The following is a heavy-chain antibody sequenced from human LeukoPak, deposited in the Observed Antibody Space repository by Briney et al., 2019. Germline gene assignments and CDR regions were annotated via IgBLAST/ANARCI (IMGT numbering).Heavy chain of an antibody. CDR1: GFTFSSYG. Sequence: GGSLRLSCAASGFTFSSYGMHWVRQAPGKGLEWVAVISYDGSNKYYADSVKGRFTISRDNSKNTLYLQMNSLRAEDTAVYYCAKGGSYGDYFLFDYWGQGTLVTVPS. CDR2: ISYDGSNK. V-gene: IGHV3-30*18. D-gene: IGHD4-17*01. CDR3: AKGGSYGDYFLFDY. J-gene: IGHJ4*02.